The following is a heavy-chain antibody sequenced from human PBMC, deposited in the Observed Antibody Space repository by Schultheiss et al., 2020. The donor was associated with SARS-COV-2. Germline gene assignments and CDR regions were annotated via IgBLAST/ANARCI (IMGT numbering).Heavy chain of an antibody. J-gene: IGHJ6*02. CDR3: ARDPSRYYYYGMDV. CDR1: GFTFGDYA. Sequence: GGSLRLSCTASGFTFGDYAMSWFRQAPGKGLEWVANIKQDGSEKYYVDSVKGRFTISRDNAKNTLYLQMNSLRAEDTAVYYCARDPSRYYYYGMDVWGQGTTVTVSS. V-gene: IGHV3-7*01. CDR2: IKQDGSEK.